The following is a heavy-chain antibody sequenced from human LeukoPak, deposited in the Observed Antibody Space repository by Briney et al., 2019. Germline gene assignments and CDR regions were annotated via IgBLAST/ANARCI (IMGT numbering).Heavy chain of an antibody. D-gene: IGHD3-10*01. CDR3: ARLWFGESAYAFDI. Sequence: GGSLRLSCAASGFTVSSNYMSWVRQAPGKGLEWVSVIYSGGSTYYADSVKGRFTISRDNSKNTLYLQMNSLRAEDTAVYYCARLWFGESAYAFDIWGQGTMVTVSS. CDR2: IYSGGST. J-gene: IGHJ3*02. V-gene: IGHV3-66*01. CDR1: GFTVSSNY.